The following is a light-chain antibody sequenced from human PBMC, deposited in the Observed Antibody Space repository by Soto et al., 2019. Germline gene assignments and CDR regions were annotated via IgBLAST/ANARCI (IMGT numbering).Light chain of an antibody. CDR1: SSNIGSNT. V-gene: IGLV1-44*01. CDR3: AAWDDSLYGRYV. Sequence: QSVLTQPPSASGTPGQRVTISCSGSSSNIGSNTVNWYQQLPGTAPKLLIYSNNQRPSGVPDRFSGSKSGTSASLAISGLLSQDEADYYCAAWDDSLYGRYVFGTGTKVTVL. CDR2: SNN. J-gene: IGLJ1*01.